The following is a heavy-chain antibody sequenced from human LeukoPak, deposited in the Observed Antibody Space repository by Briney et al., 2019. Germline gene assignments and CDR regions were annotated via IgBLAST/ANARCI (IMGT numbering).Heavy chain of an antibody. CDR3: AADDGRGEYYFDY. V-gene: IGHV1-46*01. Sequence: ASVKVSCKASGYTFTSYYMHWVRQAPGQGLEWMGIINPTGGSTSYAQKFQGRVTITRDMSTSTAYMELSSLRSEDTAVYYCAADDGRGEYYFDYWGQGTLVTVSS. D-gene: IGHD7-27*01. CDR2: INPTGGST. J-gene: IGHJ4*02. CDR1: GYTFTSYY.